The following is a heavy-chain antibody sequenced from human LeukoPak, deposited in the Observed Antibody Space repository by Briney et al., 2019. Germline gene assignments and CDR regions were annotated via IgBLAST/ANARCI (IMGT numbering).Heavy chain of an antibody. Sequence: SETLSLTCAVYGGSFSGYYWSWIRQPPGEGLEWIGEINHSGSTNYNPSLKSRVTISVDTSKNQFSLKLSSVTAADTAVYYCARGLTYYDILTGYYEYYFDYWGQGTLVTASS. CDR1: GGSFSGYY. D-gene: IGHD3-9*01. CDR2: INHSGST. J-gene: IGHJ4*02. V-gene: IGHV4-34*01. CDR3: ARGLTYYDILTGYYEYYFDY.